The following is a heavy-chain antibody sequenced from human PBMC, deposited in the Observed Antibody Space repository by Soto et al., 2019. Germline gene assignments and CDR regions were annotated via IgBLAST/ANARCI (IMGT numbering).Heavy chain of an antibody. CDR3: AREGRMTTVTTFDY. CDR2: IWYDGSNK. J-gene: IGHJ4*02. D-gene: IGHD4-17*01. V-gene: IGHV3-33*01. CDR1: GFTFSSYG. Sequence: GGSLRLSCAASGFTFSSYGMHWVRQAPGKGLEWVAVIWYDGSNKYYADSVKGRFTISRDNSKNTLYLQMNSLRAEDTAVYYCAREGRMTTVTTFDYWGQGTLVTVSS.